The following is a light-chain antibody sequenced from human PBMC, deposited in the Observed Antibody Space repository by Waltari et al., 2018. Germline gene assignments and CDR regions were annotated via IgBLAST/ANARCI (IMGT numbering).Light chain of an antibody. CDR3: QQFYITPQT. J-gene: IGKJ2*01. Sequence: DIVMTQSPDSLAVSLGERATINCRSSRTGFFSSNNKDFLSWYQQRPGQPPKLLIYWASTRESGVPDRFSGSGSGTNFTLTINGLQAEDVAVYYCQQFYITPQTFGQGTRVEIK. V-gene: IGKV4-1*01. CDR1: RTGFFSSNNKDF. CDR2: WAS.